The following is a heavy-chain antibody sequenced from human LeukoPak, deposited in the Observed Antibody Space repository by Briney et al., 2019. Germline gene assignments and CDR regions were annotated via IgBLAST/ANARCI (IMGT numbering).Heavy chain of an antibody. CDR1: GYTFTGYY. CDR3: ARVGYYYGAGSHFKALDS. J-gene: IGHJ4*02. Sequence: ASMKVSCKASGYTFTGYYIHWVRQAPGQGLEWMGWINPDSGDTNYEQKFQDWVTMTRDTSVNTVYMELSSLKSDDTAVYYCARVGYYYGAGSHFKALDSWGQGTLVIVSS. CDR2: INPDSGDT. V-gene: IGHV1-2*04. D-gene: IGHD3-10*01.